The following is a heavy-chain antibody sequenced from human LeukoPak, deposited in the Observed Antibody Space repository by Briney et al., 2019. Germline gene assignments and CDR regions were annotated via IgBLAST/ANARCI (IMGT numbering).Heavy chain of an antibody. CDR3: ATDFRSYYYYYMDV. V-gene: IGHV4-39*07. J-gene: IGHJ6*03. CDR1: GGSISSSSYY. Sequence: PSETLSLTCTVSGGSISSSSYYWGWIRQPPGKGLEWIGSIYYSGSTYYNPSLKSRVTISVDTSKNQFSLKLSSVTAADTAVYYCATDFRSYYYYYMDVWGKGTTVTVSS. CDR2: IYYSGST.